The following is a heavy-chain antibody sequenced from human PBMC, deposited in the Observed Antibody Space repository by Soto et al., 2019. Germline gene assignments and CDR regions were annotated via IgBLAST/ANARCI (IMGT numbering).Heavy chain of an antibody. J-gene: IGHJ5*02. V-gene: IGHV4-30-4*01. CDR3: SIERPDAARLDP. D-gene: IGHD2-2*01. Sequence: SETLSLTCTVSGGSISSGDYYWSWIRHPPAKGLEWIGYIYYSGSTYYSPSLKSRVTISVDTSKNQFSLKLSSVTAADTAVYYCSIERPDAARLDPWGQGTLVTVSS. CDR2: IYYSGST. CDR1: GGSISSGDYY.